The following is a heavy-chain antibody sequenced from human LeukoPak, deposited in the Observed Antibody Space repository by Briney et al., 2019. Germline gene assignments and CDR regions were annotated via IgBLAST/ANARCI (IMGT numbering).Heavy chain of an antibody. CDR2: ITYSGDT. J-gene: IGHJ5*02. D-gene: IGHD3-10*01. V-gene: IGHV4-39*07. Sequence: SETLSLNYTVSGGSIDSGGYYWGWIRQPPGKGLEWIGSITYSGDTYLNPSLKSRVTILVDSSQNQFSLKVNSVTAADTAVYYCARVLMAYFMVRGGAVDNWYDPWGQGTLVTVSA. CDR1: GGSIDSGGYY. CDR3: ARVLMAYFMVRGGAVDNWYDP.